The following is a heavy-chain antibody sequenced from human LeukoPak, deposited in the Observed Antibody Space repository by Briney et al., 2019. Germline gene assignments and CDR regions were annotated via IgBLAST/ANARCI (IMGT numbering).Heavy chain of an antibody. J-gene: IGHJ4*02. Sequence: ASVKVSCKASGGTFSSYAISWVRQAPGQGLEWMGGIIPIFGTANYAQKFQDRVTITRDRSMSTAYMELSSLRSEDTAMYYCARSETGDYFDYWGQGTLVTVSS. CDR2: IIPIFGTA. CDR1: GGTFSSYA. CDR3: ARSETGDYFDY. V-gene: IGHV1-69*05.